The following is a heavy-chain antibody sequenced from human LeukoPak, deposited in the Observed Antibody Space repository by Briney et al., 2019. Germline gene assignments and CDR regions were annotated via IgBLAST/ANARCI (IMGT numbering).Heavy chain of an antibody. CDR2: FDPEDGET. V-gene: IGHV1-24*01. D-gene: IGHD3-3*01. CDR1: GYTLTELS. CDR3: ARAGRGVRFLEWSPVGDAFDI. Sequence: GASVKVSCKVSGYTLTELSMHWVRQAPGKGLEWMGGFDPEDGETIYAQKFQGRVTMTEDTSTDTAYMELSRLRSDDTAVYYCARAGRGVRFLEWSPVGDAFDIWGQGTMVTVSS. J-gene: IGHJ3*02.